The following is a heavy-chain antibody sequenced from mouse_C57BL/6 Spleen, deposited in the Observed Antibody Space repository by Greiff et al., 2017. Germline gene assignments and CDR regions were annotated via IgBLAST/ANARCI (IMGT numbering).Heavy chain of an antibody. CDR2: IYPGDGDT. Sequence: QVQLQQSGPELVKPGASVKISCKASGYAFSSSWMNWVKQRPGKGLEWIGRIYPGDGDTNYNGKFKGKATLTADKSSSTAYMQLSSLTSEDSAVYVCARTRDYYGSSLRDFDVWGTGTTVTVSS. J-gene: IGHJ1*03. V-gene: IGHV1-82*01. D-gene: IGHD1-1*01. CDR1: GYAFSSSW. CDR3: ARTRDYYGSSLRDFDV.